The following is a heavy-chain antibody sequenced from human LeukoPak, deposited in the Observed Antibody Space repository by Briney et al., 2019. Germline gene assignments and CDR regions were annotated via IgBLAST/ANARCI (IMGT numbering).Heavy chain of an antibody. CDR1: GYSISSYY. V-gene: IGHV4-59*08. CDR3: ARHICSRSSCYYHYGMDV. Sequence: SGTLSLTCTVSGYSISSYYLSWIRQPPGKGLEWIGYIYYSGSTNYNPSLKSRVTISVDTSKNQFSLKLIPVTAADPAVYYCARHICSRSSCYYHYGMDVWGQGTTVTVSS. D-gene: IGHD2-2*01. CDR2: IYYSGST. J-gene: IGHJ6*02.